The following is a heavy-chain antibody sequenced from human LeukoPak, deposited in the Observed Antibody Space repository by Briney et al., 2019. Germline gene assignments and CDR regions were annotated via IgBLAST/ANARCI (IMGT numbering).Heavy chain of an antibody. J-gene: IGHJ6*03. CDR3: ARTTEAHSWRTRYYDYYMDV. D-gene: IGHD6-13*01. V-gene: IGHV4-39*07. CDR2: IFHSGST. Sequence: SETLSLTCTVSSGSITSSSYYWVWIRQPPGKGLEWIGSIFHSGSTYYNASLKSRVTISVDTSRNQFSLKLSSVTAADTAVYYCARTTEAHSWRTRYYDYYMDVWGKGTTVTVSS. CDR1: SGSITSSSYY.